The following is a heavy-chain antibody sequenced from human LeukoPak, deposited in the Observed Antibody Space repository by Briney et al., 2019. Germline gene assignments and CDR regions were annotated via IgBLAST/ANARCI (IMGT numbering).Heavy chain of an antibody. V-gene: IGHV3-23*01. CDR1: GFTFSDYS. CDR3: AKGGKWDVTPFDY. J-gene: IGHJ4*02. Sequence: GGSLRLSCAASGFTFSDYSMNWVRQAPGKGLEWVSTISGGGGSTYYADSVKGRFTISRDNSKNTLYLQVNSLRAEDTAVYYCAKGGKWDVTPFDYWGQGTLVTVSS. D-gene: IGHD1-26*01. CDR2: ISGGGGST.